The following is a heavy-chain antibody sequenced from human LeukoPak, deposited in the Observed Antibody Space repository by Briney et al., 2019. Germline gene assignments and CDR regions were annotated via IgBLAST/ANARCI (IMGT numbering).Heavy chain of an antibody. D-gene: IGHD3-10*01. V-gene: IGHV3-23*01. CDR1: GFTFSTYG. Sequence: PGGSLRLSCAASGFTFSTYGMSWVRQAPGKGLEWVSAISGSGGSTYYADSVNGRFTISRDNSKNTVYLQMNSLRVEDTAVYYCIHGLWFGELVDNYWGQGTLVTVSS. CDR2: ISGSGGST. CDR3: IHGLWFGELVDNY. J-gene: IGHJ4*02.